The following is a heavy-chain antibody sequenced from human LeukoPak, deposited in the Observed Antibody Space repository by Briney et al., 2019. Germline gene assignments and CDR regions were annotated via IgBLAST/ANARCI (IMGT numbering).Heavy chain of an antibody. V-gene: IGHV4-4*08. J-gene: IGHJ5*02. CDR2: IYTSGST. CDR1: GGSISSFY. Sequence: KPSETLSLTCSVSGGSISSFYCSWIRQPPGKGLEWIGHIYTSGSTNYNPSLKSRVTISVDTSKNQFSLKMHSVTAADTAVYYCAREGDFWSSGTWFDHWGQGTLVTVSS. D-gene: IGHD3-10*01. CDR3: AREGDFWSSGTWFDH.